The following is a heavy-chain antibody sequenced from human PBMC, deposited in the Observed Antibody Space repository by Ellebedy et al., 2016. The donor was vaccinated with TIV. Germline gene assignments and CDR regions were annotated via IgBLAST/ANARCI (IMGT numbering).Heavy chain of an antibody. D-gene: IGHD5-18*01. Sequence: SGPTLVKPTQTLTLTCTFSGFSLSTSGMCVSWIRQPPGKALEWLARIDWDDAKYYSTSLKTRLIISRDTSKNQVVLTMTNMDPVDTATYYCARIPRGYRTGYSYGFDWYFDLWGRGTLVTVSS. CDR3: ARIPRGYRTGYSYGFDWYFDL. J-gene: IGHJ2*01. V-gene: IGHV2-70*11. CDR1: GFSLSTSGMC. CDR2: IDWDDAK.